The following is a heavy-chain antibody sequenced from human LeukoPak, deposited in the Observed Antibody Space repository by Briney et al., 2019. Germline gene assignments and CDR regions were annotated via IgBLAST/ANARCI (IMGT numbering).Heavy chain of an antibody. CDR2: MNPNSGRT. CDR1: GYTLTSYD. V-gene: IGHV1-8*01. J-gene: IGHJ4*02. CDR3: TRETSSRYFDY. Sequence: GASVKVSCKASGYTLTSYDINWVRQATGQGLEWMGWMNPNSGRTGYAQNFQGRITITRNTSISIAYMKLSSLRSEDTAVYYCTRETSSRYFDYWGQGTLVTVSS.